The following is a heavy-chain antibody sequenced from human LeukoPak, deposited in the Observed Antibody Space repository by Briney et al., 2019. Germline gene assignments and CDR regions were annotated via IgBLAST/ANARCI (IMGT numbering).Heavy chain of an antibody. CDR3: ARDGSGGNWFDP. D-gene: IGHD3-10*01. V-gene: IGHV4-34*01. CDR2: INHSGST. Sequence: TSETLSLTCAVYGGSFSGYYWSWIRQPPGKGLEWIGEINHSGSTNYNPSLKSRVTISVDTSKNQFSLKLSSVTAADTAVYYCARDGSGGNWFDPWGQGTLVTVSS. J-gene: IGHJ5*02. CDR1: GGSFSGYY.